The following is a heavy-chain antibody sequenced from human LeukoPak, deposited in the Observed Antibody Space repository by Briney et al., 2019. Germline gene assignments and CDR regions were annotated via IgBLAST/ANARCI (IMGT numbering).Heavy chain of an antibody. D-gene: IGHD5-12*01. CDR2: ISGSGGST. V-gene: IGHV3-23*01. CDR3: AKTDRGYDPKYFDY. J-gene: IGHJ4*02. Sequence: GGSLRLSRAASGFTFSSYAMSWVRQAPGKGLEWVASISGSGGSTYYADSVKGRFTISRDNSKNTLYLQMNSLRAEDTALYYCAKTDRGYDPKYFDYWGQGTLVTVSS. CDR1: GFTFSSYA.